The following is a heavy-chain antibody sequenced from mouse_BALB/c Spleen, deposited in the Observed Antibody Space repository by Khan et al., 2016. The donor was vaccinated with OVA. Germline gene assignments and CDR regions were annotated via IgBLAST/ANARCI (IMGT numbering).Heavy chain of an antibody. CDR3: ATSYYYGRSFAY. J-gene: IGHJ3*01. V-gene: IGHV14-3*02. D-gene: IGHD1-1*01. CDR2: IDPANGNT. Sequence: EVQLQESGAELVKPGASVKLSCTASGFNIKDTYMHWVKQRPEQGLEWIGRIDPANGNTKYDPKFQGKATITADTSSNTAYLQLSSLTSEDTAVYYCATSYYYGRSFAYWGQGTLVTVSA. CDR1: GFNIKDTY.